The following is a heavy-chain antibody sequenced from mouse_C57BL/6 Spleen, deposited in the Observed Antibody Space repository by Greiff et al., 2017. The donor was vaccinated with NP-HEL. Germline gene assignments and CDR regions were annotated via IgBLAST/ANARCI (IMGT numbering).Heavy chain of an antibody. Sequence: DVKLQESGPGLVKPSQSLSLTCSVTGYSITSGYYWNWIRQFPGNKLEWMGYISYDGSNNYNPSLKNRISITRDTSKNQFFLKLNSVTTEDTATYYCAREDSSGYPHWGQGTTLTVSS. V-gene: IGHV3-6*01. CDR1: GYSITSGYY. CDR3: AREDSSGYPH. D-gene: IGHD3-2*02. J-gene: IGHJ2*01. CDR2: ISYDGSN.